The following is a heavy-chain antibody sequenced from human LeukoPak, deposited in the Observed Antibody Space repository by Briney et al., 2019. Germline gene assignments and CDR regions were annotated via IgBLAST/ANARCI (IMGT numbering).Heavy chain of an antibody. CDR3: ATMSSSWYGGVSFDY. CDR2: ISSTGSYI. Sequence: PGGSLRLSCAASGFTFSSYSMTWVRQAPGKGPEWVSSISSTGSYIYYADSVKGRFTISRDNAKNSLYLQMNSLRAEDTAVYYCATMSSSWYGGVSFDYWGQGTLVTVSS. V-gene: IGHV3-21*01. D-gene: IGHD6-13*01. J-gene: IGHJ4*02. CDR1: GFTFSSYS.